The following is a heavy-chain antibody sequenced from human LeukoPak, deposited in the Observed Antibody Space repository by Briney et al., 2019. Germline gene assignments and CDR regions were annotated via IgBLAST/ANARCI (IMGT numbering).Heavy chain of an antibody. J-gene: IGHJ4*02. D-gene: IGHD5-18*01. V-gene: IGHV3-72*01. CDR1: GFTFSDHY. CDR3: AREQQLWLF. Sequence: PGGSLRLSCAVSGFTFSDHYMDWVRQAPGKGLEWVGRSRNKAYSYTTDYAASVMGRFTISRDDSKNSLYLQMNSLKPEDTAVYYCAREQQLWLFWGQGTLVTVSS. CDR2: SRNKAYSYTT.